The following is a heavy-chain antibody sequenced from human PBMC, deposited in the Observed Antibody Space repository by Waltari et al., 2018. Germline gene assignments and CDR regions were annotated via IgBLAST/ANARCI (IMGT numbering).Heavy chain of an antibody. D-gene: IGHD3-9*01. Sequence: EVQLLESGGGLVQPGGSLRLSCAASGFTFSSYAMSWVRQAPGKGLEWVSAISGSGGSTYYADSGKGRFTISRDNSKNTLYLQMNSLRAEETAVYYCAKEPDMYYYYYMDVWGKGTTVTVSS. CDR2: ISGSGGST. CDR3: AKEPDMYYYYYMDV. J-gene: IGHJ6*03. V-gene: IGHV3-23*01. CDR1: GFTFSSYA.